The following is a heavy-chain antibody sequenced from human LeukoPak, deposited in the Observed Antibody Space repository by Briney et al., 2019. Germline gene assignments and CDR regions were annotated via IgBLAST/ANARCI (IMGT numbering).Heavy chain of an antibody. V-gene: IGHV3-21*01. CDR2: ISSRSSYI. CDR3: ARDNGDCSSTSCHS. J-gene: IGHJ4*02. D-gene: IGHD2-2*01. Sequence: PGGSLRLSCAASGFTFSSYSTNWVRQAPGKGLEWVSSISSRSSYIYYADSVKGRFTISRDNAKNSLYLQMNSLRAEDTAVYYCARDNGDCSSTSCHSWGQGTLVTVSS. CDR1: GFTFSSYS.